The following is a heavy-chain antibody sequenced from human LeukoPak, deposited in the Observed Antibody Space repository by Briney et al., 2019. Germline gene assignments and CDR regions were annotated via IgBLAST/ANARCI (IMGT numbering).Heavy chain of an antibody. Sequence: ASVKVSCKASGYTFTSYAMHWVRQAPGQRLEWMGWINAGNGNTKYSQEFQGRVTITRDTSASTAYMELSSLRSEDMAVYYCARDDGYLGHFDYWGQGTLVTVSS. CDR2: INAGNGNT. D-gene: IGHD5-24*01. CDR3: ARDDGYLGHFDY. V-gene: IGHV1-3*03. CDR1: GYTFTSYA. J-gene: IGHJ4*02.